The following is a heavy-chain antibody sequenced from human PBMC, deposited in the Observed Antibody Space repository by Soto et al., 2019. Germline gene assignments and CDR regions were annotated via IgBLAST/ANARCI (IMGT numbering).Heavy chain of an antibody. CDR3: ARSHPYFVVVVAAIAATGFDP. CDR1: GVTFSSYA. Sequence: SVKVSCKASGVTFSSYAISWVRQAPGQGLEWMGGIIPIFGTANYAQKFQGRVTITADESTSTAYMELSSLRSEDTAVYYCARSHPYFVVVVAAIAATGFDPWGQGTLVTVSS. J-gene: IGHJ5*02. V-gene: IGHV1-69*13. CDR2: IIPIFGTA. D-gene: IGHD2-15*01.